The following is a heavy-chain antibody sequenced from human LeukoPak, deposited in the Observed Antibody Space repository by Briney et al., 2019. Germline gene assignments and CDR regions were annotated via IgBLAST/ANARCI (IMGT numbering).Heavy chain of an antibody. J-gene: IGHJ4*02. CDR1: GFTFSDYY. D-gene: IGHD2-2*01. V-gene: IGHV3-11*01. CDR3: ARALPSARVYFDY. CDR2: ITSSGSTI. Sequence: GGSLRLSCTASGFTFSDYYMNRIRQAPGKGLEWVSYITSSGSTIYYADSVKGRFTISRDNAKNSLYLHMNSLRAEDTAVYYCARALPSARVYFDYWGQGTLVTVSS.